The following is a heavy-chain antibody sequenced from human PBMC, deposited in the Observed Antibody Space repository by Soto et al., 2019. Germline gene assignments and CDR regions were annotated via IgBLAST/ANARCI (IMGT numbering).Heavy chain of an antibody. CDR2: INPNSGGT. V-gene: IGHV1-2*04. CDR3: AREDHVAVAGIYYGMDV. Sequence: QVQLVQSGAEVKKPGASVKVSCKASGYTFTGYYMHWVRQAPGQGLEWMGWINPNSGGTNYAQKFQGWVTMTRDTSISTAYMELSRLRSDDTAVYYCAREDHVAVAGIYYGMDVWGQGTTVTVSS. D-gene: IGHD6-19*01. CDR1: GYTFTGYY. J-gene: IGHJ6*02.